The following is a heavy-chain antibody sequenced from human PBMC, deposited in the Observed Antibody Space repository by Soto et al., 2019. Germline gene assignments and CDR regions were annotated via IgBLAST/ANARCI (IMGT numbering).Heavy chain of an antibody. CDR3: ATNTAVVNGFGY. J-gene: IGHJ4*02. Sequence: VKVSCKASGYTFTGYYMHWVRQAPGQGLEWMGWINPNSGDTNYAQKFQGRVTMTRDTSISTAYMELSRLRSDDTAVYYCATNTAVVNGFGYWGQGTLVTVSS. V-gene: IGHV1-2*02. CDR2: INPNSGDT. D-gene: IGHD5-18*01. CDR1: GYTFTGYY.